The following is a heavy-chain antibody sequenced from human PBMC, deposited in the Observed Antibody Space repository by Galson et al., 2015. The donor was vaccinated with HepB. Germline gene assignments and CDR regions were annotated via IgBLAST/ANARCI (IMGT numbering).Heavy chain of an antibody. J-gene: IGHJ6*02. V-gene: IGHV3-30-3*01. CDR1: GFTFSSYA. D-gene: IGHD5-18*01. Sequence: SLRLSCAASGFTFSSYAMHWVRQAPGKGLEWVAVISYDGSNKYYADSVKGRFTISRDNSKNTLYLQMNGLRAEDTAVYYCARDLAVRGSYGRYGMDVWGQGTTVTVSS. CDR3: ARDLAVRGSYGRYGMDV. CDR2: ISYDGSNK.